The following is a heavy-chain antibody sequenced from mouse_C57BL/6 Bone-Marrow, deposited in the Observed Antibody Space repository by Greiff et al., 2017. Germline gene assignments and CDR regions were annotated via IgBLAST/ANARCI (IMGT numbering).Heavy chain of an antibody. J-gene: IGHJ4*01. Sequence: EVKVVESGGGLVQSGRSLRLSCATSGFTFSDFYMEWVRPAPGKGLEWIAASRNKANDYTTEYSASVKGRFIVSRDTSQSILYLQMNALRAEDTAIYYCARDAYGSSYDYAMDYGGQGTSVTVSS. CDR2: SRNKANDYTT. V-gene: IGHV7-1*01. CDR1: GFTFSDFY. CDR3: ARDAYGSSYDYAMDY. D-gene: IGHD1-1*01.